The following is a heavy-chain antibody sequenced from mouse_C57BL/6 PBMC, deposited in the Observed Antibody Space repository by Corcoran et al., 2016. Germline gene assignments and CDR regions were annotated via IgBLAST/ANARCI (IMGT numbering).Heavy chain of an antibody. J-gene: IGHJ2*01. CDR2: IFPGSGST. Sequence: QVQLQQSGPELVKPGASVKISCKASGYTFTDYYLNWVKQRPGQGLEWIGWIFPGSGSTYYNEKFKGKATRTVDKSSSTAYMLLSSLTSEDSAVYFCARENYYGSSFDYWGQGTTLTVSS. D-gene: IGHD1-1*01. CDR3: ARENYYGSSFDY. V-gene: IGHV1-75*01. CDR1: GYTFTDYY.